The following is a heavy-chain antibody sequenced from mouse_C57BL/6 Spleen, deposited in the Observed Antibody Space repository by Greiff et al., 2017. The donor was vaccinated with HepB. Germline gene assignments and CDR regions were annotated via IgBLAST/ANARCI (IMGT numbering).Heavy chain of an antibody. CDR3: ARSTTVGPAWFAY. Sequence: QVQLQQPGAELVRPGSSVKLSCKASGYTFTSYWMHWVKQRPIQGLEWIGNIDPSDSETHYNQKFKDKATLTVDKSSSTAYMQLSSLTSEDSAVYYCARSTTVGPAWFAYWGQGTLGTVSA. J-gene: IGHJ3*01. D-gene: IGHD1-1*01. CDR2: IDPSDSET. V-gene: IGHV1-52*01. CDR1: GYTFTSYW.